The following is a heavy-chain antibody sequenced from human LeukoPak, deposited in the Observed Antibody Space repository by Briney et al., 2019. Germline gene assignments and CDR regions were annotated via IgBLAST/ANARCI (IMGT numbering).Heavy chain of an antibody. V-gene: IGHV3-7*03. CDR2: INKDESEK. J-gene: IGHJ4*02. CDR1: GFTFSSYC. Sequence: PGGSLRLSCAASGFTFSSYCMSRVRQAPGKGLEWVANINKDESEKYYVDSVKGRFTISRDNAKNSLYLQMNSLRAEDTAIYYCARCRTTVTAMPGYWGQGTLVTVSS. CDR3: ARCRTTVTAMPGY. D-gene: IGHD4-17*01.